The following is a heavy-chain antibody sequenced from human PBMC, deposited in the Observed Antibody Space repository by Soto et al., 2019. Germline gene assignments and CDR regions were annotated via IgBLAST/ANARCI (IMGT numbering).Heavy chain of an antibody. J-gene: IGHJ4*02. V-gene: IGHV4-39*01. D-gene: IGHD2-15*01. Sequence: SETLSLTCTVSGGSISSSSYYWGWIRQPPGKGLEWIGSIYYSGSTYYNPSLKSRVTISVDTSKNQFSLKLSSVTAADTAVYYCARLEVVAAFDYWGQGTLVTVSS. CDR3: ARLEVVAAFDY. CDR1: GGSISSSSYY. CDR2: IYYSGST.